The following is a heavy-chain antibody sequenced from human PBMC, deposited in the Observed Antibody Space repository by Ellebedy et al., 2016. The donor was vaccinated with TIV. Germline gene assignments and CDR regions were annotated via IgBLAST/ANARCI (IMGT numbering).Heavy chain of an antibody. J-gene: IGHJ4*02. D-gene: IGHD6-19*01. CDR1: GFTFSNAW. CDR2: IKSKTDGGTT. V-gene: IGHV3-15*01. CDR3: TTDTSDSSGWLEPYFDY. Sequence: GGSLRLXXAASGFTFSNAWMSWVRQAPGKGLEWVGRIKSKTDGGTTDYAAPVKGRFTISRDDSENTLYLQMNSLKTEDTAVYYCTTDTSDSSGWLEPYFDYWGQGTLVTVSS.